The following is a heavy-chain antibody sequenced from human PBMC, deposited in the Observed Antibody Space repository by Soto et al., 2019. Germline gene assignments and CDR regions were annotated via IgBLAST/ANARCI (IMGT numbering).Heavy chain of an antibody. J-gene: IGHJ4*02. CDR1: GFTFRNYA. CDR2: ISRDGSHK. CDR3: ARSRNSAVADSFDL. V-gene: IGHV3-30*04. Sequence: GGSLRLSCAASGFTFRNYAIHWVRQAPGKGLEWVAVISRDGSHKYYLDSVKGRFTISRDNSKDTVNLLMNSLRADDSAMYYCARSRNSAVADSFDLWGQGNQVTVSS. D-gene: IGHD1-26*01.